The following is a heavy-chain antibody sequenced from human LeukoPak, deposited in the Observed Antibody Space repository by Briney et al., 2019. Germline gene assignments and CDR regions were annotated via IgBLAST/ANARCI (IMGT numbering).Heavy chain of an antibody. CDR3: ARGPTMVRGVTLDY. CDR1: GGSFSGYY. D-gene: IGHD3-10*01. Sequence: PSETLSLTCAVYGGSFSGYYWSWNRQPPGKGLEWIGEINHSGSTNYNPSLKSRATISVDTSKNQFSLKLSSVTAADKAVYYCARGPTMVRGVTLDYWGQGTLVTVSS. CDR2: INHSGST. V-gene: IGHV4-34*01. J-gene: IGHJ4*02.